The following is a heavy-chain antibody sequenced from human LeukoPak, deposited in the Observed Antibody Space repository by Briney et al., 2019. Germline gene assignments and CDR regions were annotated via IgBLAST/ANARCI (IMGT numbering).Heavy chain of an antibody. Sequence: ASVKVSCKVSGYTLTELSMHWVRQAPGKGLEWMGGFDPEDGETIYAQKFQGRVTMTEDTSTDTAYMELSSLRSEDTAVYYCATAPPQRFYDSSGPLTYYFDYWGQGTLVTVSS. V-gene: IGHV1-24*01. CDR3: ATAPPQRFYDSSGPLTYYFDY. CDR2: FDPEDGET. CDR1: GYTLTELS. D-gene: IGHD3-22*01. J-gene: IGHJ4*02.